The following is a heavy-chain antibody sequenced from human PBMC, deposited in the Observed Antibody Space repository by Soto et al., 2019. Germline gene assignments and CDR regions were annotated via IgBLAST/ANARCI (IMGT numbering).Heavy chain of an antibody. CDR3: TTDALTRTGWVY. D-gene: IGHD6-19*01. CDR2: VKSKTDGGTI. CDR1: GFTVTNAW. J-gene: IGHJ4*02. V-gene: IGHV3-15*07. Sequence: GGSLRLSCAASGFTVTNAWMTWVRQAPGKGLEWVGRVKSKTDGGTIAYAAPVKDRFTISRDDSKNTLYLQMNSLKTEDTAVYYCTTDALTRTGWVYWGMGTLVTVYS.